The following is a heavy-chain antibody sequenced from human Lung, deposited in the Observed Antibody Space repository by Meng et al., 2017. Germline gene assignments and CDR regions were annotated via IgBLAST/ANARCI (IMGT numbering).Heavy chain of an antibody. D-gene: IGHD3-10*01. J-gene: IGHJ4*02. V-gene: IGHV4-34*01. CDR2: INHGGST. Sequence: QWGAGLLRSSENLTLPCAVYGWSISGSYWSWIRQSPAKGLEWIGKINHGGSTNYNPSLESRDTISVDTPKNQFSLRLTSMTVADTAVYYCARERHSTIIRGVIDFWGQGALVTVSS. CDR1: GWSISGSY. CDR3: ARERHSTIIRGVIDF.